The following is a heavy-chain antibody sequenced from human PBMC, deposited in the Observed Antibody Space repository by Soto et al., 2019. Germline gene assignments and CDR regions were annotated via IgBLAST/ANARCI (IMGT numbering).Heavy chain of an antibody. CDR1: GFTFSSYG. J-gene: IGHJ6*01. D-gene: IGHD5-18*01. CDR2: ISYDGSNK. V-gene: IGHV3-30*18. Sequence: GGSLRLSCAASGFTFSSYGMHWVRQAPGKGLEWVAVISYDGSNKYYADSVKGRFTISRDNSKNTLYLQMNSLRAEDTAVYYCAKDRGYRVHYYYGMDVWGQGTTVTVSS. CDR3: AKDRGYRVHYYYGMDV.